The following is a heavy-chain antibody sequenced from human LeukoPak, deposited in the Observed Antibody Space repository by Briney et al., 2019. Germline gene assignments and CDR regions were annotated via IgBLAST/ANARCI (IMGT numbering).Heavy chain of an antibody. CDR2: IHPTGGST. J-gene: IGHJ3*02. CDR1: GYTFTSYY. Sequence: ASVTVSCKASGYTFTSYYMHWVRQAPGQGLEWMGLIHPTGGSTSYAQKFQGRVTMTRDTSTSTFYMELSSLGSEDTAVYYCARDLGSSGSSFFFDIWGQGTRVTVSS. V-gene: IGHV1-46*01. CDR3: ARDLGSSGSSFFFDI. D-gene: IGHD1-26*01.